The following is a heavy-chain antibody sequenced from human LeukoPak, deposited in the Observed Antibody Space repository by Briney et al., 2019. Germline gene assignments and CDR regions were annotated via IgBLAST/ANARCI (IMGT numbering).Heavy chain of an antibody. CDR3: VRQEPYGGKTFDP. CDR1: GFTFSSYD. J-gene: IGHJ5*02. Sequence: GGSLRLSCAASGFTFSSYDMNWVRQAPGKGLEWVSYIRSSSNTIYYADSVKGRFTISRDNAKNSLYLQMNRLRAEDTAVYYCVRQEPYGGKTFDPWGQGTLVTVSS. CDR2: IRSSSNTI. V-gene: IGHV3-48*01. D-gene: IGHD4-23*01.